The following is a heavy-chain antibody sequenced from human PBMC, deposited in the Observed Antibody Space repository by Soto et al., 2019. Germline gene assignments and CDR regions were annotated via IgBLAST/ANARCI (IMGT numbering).Heavy chain of an antibody. Sequence: SVKVSCKASGGTCSSYAISWVRQAPRQGLEWMGGIIPIFGTANYAQKFQGRVTSTADESTSTAYMELSSMRSEDTAVYYCARDKDFWSGYSVNWFDPWGQGTLVTVSS. CDR2: IIPIFGTA. CDR3: ARDKDFWSGYSVNWFDP. J-gene: IGHJ5*02. CDR1: GGTCSSYA. D-gene: IGHD3-3*01. V-gene: IGHV1-69*13.